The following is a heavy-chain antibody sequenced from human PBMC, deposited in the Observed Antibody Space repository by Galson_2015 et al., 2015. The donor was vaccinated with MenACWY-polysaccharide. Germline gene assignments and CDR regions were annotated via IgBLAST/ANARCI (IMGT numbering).Heavy chain of an antibody. CDR2: IGAAGDT. CDR3: ARGAAADTYYYGMDV. CDR1: GFTFSSYA. V-gene: IGHV3-13*01. D-gene: IGHD6-13*01. Sequence: SLRLSCAASGFTFSSYAMSWVRHATGKGLEWVSAIGAAGDTYYPGSVKGRFTISRENAKNSLYLQMNSLRAGDTAVYYCARGAAADTYYYGMDVWGQGTTVTVSS. J-gene: IGHJ6*02.